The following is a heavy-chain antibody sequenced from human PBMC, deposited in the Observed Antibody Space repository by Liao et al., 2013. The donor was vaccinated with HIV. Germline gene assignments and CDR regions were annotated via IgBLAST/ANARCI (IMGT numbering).Heavy chain of an antibody. CDR1: GGSISSGSYY. CDR3: ARDQSSLGFDY. J-gene: IGHJ4*02. CDR2: IYTSGST. D-gene: IGHD2-15*01. V-gene: IGHV4-61*02. Sequence: QVQLQESGPGLVKPSQTLSLTCTVSGGSISSGSYYWSWIRQPAGKGLEWIGRIYTSGSTNYNPSLKSRVTISVDTSKNQFSLKLSSVTAADTAVYYCARDQSSLGFDYWGQGTLVTVSS.